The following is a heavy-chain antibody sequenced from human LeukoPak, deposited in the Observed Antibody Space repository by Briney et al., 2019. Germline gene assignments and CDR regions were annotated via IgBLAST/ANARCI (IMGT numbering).Heavy chain of an antibody. CDR2: INSDGSTT. CDR3: ARTEYCNTTTCKYASI. CDR1: GFTFSSNW. Sequence: GGSLRLSCAASGFTFSSNWMHWVRQAPGKGLVWVSYINSDGSTTNYADSVKGRITISRDNAKNTLYLQKNSLRVEDTAVYYCARTEYCNTTTCKYASIWGQGAMVTVSS. V-gene: IGHV3-74*01. D-gene: IGHD2/OR15-2a*01. J-gene: IGHJ3*02.